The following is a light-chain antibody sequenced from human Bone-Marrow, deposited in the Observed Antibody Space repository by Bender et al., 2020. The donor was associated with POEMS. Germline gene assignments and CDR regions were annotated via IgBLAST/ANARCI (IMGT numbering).Light chain of an antibody. CDR3: SAWDDSLSGWV. CDR1: SSNIGNHF. Sequence: QSVVTQPPSLSEAPRQRVTISCSGSSSNIGNHFVNWYQQLPGEAPKLLIYYDDLLTPGVSDRFSASKFGTSASLDISELQSEDEALYYCSAWDDSLSGWVFGGGTKLTVL. V-gene: IGLV1-36*01. CDR2: YDD. J-gene: IGLJ3*02.